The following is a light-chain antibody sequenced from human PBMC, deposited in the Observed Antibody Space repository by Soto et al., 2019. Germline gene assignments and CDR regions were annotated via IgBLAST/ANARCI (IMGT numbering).Light chain of an antibody. J-gene: IGLJ1*01. V-gene: IGLV2-14*01. CDR3: ASYSTTSPLEV. CDR2: EVH. CDR1: ISYIGSHNY. Sequence: SGHTQPASLSGAPGGAITVSCSGSISYIGSHNYVSWYRQYPGEAPKLLIYEVHYRPSGVSSRFSGSKSGNKASLTISGLQAADEADYYCASYSTTSPLEVFGTGTKVTVL.